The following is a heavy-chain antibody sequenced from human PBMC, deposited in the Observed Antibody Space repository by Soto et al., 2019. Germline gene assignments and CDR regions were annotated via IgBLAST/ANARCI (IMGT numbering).Heavy chain of an antibody. Sequence: QVQLVQSGAEVKNPGASVKVSWKTSGYSFTNYYLHWVRQAPGQGLEWMGLIKASGISTSYAQKFQGRITMTRDTSTSTVYMDLSSLRSKDTAVSSCARSDNVAVAASSPVYFDYWGQGTLVTVSS. D-gene: IGHD2-15*01. V-gene: IGHV1-46*01. J-gene: IGHJ4*02. CDR3: ARSDNVAVAASSPVYFDY. CDR1: GYSFTNYY. CDR2: IKASGIST.